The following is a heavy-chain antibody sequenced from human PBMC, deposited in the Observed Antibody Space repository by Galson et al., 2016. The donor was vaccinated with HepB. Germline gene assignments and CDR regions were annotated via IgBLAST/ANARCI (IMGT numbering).Heavy chain of an antibody. V-gene: IGHV3-33*01. CDR2: KWYDRDKE. J-gene: IGHJ6*02. Sequence: SLRLSCAASGLTFSHYGMHWVRQAPGTGLEWVAVKWYDRDKEYYTESVKGPFTISRDNSKNTLYLEMNTLRVEDTAVYFCARGSSSRSIYYYYYYTMDVWGQGTTVTVSS. CDR3: ARGSSSRSIYYYYYYTMDV. D-gene: IGHD6-6*01. CDR1: GLTFSHYG.